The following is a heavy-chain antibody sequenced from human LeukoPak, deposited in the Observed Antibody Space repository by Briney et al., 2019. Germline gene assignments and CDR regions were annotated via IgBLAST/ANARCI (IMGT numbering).Heavy chain of an antibody. CDR1: VGSFSGYY. D-gene: IGHD3-10*01. J-gene: IGHJ3*02. Sequence: SETLSLTCAVYVGSFSGYYWSWIRQPAGKGLEWIGRIYTSGSTNYNPSLKSRVTISVDTSKNQFSLKLSSVTAADTAVYYCARAFYYYGSGSWESHAFDIWGQGTMVTVSS. CDR3: ARAFYYYGSGSWESHAFDI. V-gene: IGHV4-59*10. CDR2: IYTSGST.